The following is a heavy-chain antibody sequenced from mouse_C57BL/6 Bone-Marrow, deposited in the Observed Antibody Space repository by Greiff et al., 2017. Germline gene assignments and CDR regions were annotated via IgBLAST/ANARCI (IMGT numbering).Heavy chain of an antibody. Sequence: EVKLQESGPGMVKPSQSLSLTCTVTGYSITSGYDWHWIRHFPGNKLEWMGYISYSGSTNYNPSLKSRISITHDTSKNHFFLKLNSVTTEDTATDYCAREGDYYAMDYWGQGTSVTVSS. J-gene: IGHJ4*01. CDR1: GYSITSGYD. CDR3: AREGDYYAMDY. V-gene: IGHV3-1*01. CDR2: ISYSGST.